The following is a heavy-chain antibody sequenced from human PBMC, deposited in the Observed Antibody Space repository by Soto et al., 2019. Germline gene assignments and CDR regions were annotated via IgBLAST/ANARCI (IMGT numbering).Heavy chain of an antibody. V-gene: IGHV5-51*01. CDR2: IYPGDSDT. CDR3: ASPRSSSRNYYGRDV. J-gene: IGHJ6*02. CDR1: GYSFTSYW. Sequence: PGESLKISCKGSGYSFTSYWIGWVRQMPGKGLEWMGIIYPGDSDTRYSPSFQGQVTISADKSISTAYLQWSSLKASDTAMYYRASPRSSSRNYYGRDVWGQGTTVTVSS. D-gene: IGHD6-13*01.